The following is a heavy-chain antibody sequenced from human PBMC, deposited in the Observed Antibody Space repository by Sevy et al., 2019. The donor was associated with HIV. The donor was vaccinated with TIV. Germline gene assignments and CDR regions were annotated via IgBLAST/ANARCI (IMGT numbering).Heavy chain of an antibody. D-gene: IGHD3-22*01. J-gene: IGHJ3*02. V-gene: IGHV3-23*01. Sequence: GGSLRLSCAASGFTFSNYAMNWVRQAPGKGLEWVSTIFRSGGVTYYADSVKVRCTISRDNFKNTLNLQMHSLRAEVTTVYYCAGGRYDSSGSFDAFDIWGQGTMVTVSS. CDR2: IFRSGGVT. CDR3: AGGRYDSSGSFDAFDI. CDR1: GFTFSNYA.